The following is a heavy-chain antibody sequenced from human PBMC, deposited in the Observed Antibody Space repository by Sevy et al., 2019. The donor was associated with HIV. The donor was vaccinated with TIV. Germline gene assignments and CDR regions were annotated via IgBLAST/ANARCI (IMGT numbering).Heavy chain of an antibody. J-gene: IGHJ4*02. V-gene: IGHV3-11*01. CDR1: GFTFSDYY. CDR2: ISSSGSTI. CDR3: ARDLTRWERQGVDY. D-gene: IGHD1-26*01. Sequence: GGSLRLSCAASGFTFSDYYMSWIRQAPGKGLEWVSYISSSGSTIYYGDSVKGRFTISRDNAKNSLYLQMNSLRAEDTAVYYCARDLTRWERQGVDYWGQGTLVTVSS.